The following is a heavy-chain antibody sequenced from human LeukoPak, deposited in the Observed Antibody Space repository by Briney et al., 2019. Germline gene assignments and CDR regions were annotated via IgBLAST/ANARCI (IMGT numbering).Heavy chain of an antibody. J-gene: IGHJ5*02. Sequence: GGSLRRSCAASGFTFSNNAMSWVRQAPGKGLEWVSVIYSGGSTYYADSVKGRFTISRDNSKNTLYLQMNSLRAEDTAVYYCARDAPPRRFDPWGQGTLVTVSS. CDR3: ARDAPPRRFDP. CDR1: GFTFSNNA. CDR2: IYSGGST. V-gene: IGHV3-53*01.